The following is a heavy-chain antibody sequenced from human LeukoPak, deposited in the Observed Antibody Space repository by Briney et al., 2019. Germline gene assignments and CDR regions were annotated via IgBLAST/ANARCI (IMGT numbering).Heavy chain of an antibody. CDR2: INPNSGGT. CDR1: GYTFTGYY. D-gene: IGHD1-1*01. V-gene: IGHV1-2*02. Sequence: GASVKVSCKASGYTFTGYYMHWVRQAPGQGLEWMGWINPNSGGTNYAQKFQGRVTMTRDTSTSTVYMELSSLRSEDTAVYYCARRAPGKLAADYWGQGTLVTVSS. J-gene: IGHJ4*02. CDR3: ARRAPGKLAADY.